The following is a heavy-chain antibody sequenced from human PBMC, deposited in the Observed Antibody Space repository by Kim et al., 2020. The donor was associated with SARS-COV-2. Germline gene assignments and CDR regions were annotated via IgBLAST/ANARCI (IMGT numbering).Heavy chain of an antibody. CDR3: ARGSWFGESTFDP. J-gene: IGHJ5*02. V-gene: IGHV1-46*01. Sequence: YEQKFQGGVTMTRDTATSTVDMELSSLRSEDTAVYYCARGSWFGESTFDPWGQGTLVTVSS. D-gene: IGHD3-10*01.